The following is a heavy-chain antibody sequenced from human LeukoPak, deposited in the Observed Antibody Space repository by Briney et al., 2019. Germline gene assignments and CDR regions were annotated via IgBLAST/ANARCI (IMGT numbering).Heavy chain of an antibody. CDR3: ARDTRSHYYYGMDV. Sequence: GGSLRLSCAASGFMFNIYAMHWVRQAPGKGLEWVAVIPYDGGTNYYADSVKGRFTISRDNTESTLYLQMNSLRAEDTAVYYCARDTRSHYYYGMDVWGQGTTVTVSS. D-gene: IGHD6-19*01. CDR2: IPYDGGTN. V-gene: IGHV3-30*07. CDR1: GFMFNIYA. J-gene: IGHJ6*02.